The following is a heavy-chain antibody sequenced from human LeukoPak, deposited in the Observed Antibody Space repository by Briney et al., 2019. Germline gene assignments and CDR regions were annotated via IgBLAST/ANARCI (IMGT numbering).Heavy chain of an antibody. Sequence: SETLSLTCAVYGGSFSGYYWSWIRQPPGKGLEWIGEINHSGSTNYNPSLKSRVTISVDTSKNQFSLKLSSVTAADTAVYYCARHDREQQEHSSDNHRPEKGLDYWGQGTLVTVSS. CDR2: INHSGST. D-gene: IGHD6-19*01. J-gene: IGHJ4*02. V-gene: IGHV4-34*01. CDR3: ARHDREQQEHSSDNHRPEKGLDY. CDR1: GGSFSGYY.